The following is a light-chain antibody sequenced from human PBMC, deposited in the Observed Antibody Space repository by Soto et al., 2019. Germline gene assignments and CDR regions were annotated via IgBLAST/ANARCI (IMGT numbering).Light chain of an antibody. Sequence: QSALTQPASVSGSLGQSITVSCTGTSSDLGSYDFVSWYQHHPDKAPKLLIYGVTNRPSGVSNRFSGSKSGNTASLTISGLHAEDEADYFCTSYTSSTTRWVFGGGTQLTVL. CDR1: SSDLGSYDF. J-gene: IGLJ7*01. CDR3: TSYTSSTTRWV. V-gene: IGLV2-14*01. CDR2: GVT.